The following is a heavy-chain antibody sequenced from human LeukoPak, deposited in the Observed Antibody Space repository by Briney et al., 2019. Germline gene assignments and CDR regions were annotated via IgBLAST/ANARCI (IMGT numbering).Heavy chain of an antibody. CDR3: ARDFTMVRRSRGATPIGF. J-gene: IGHJ6*02. CDR1: GFTFSSNA. Sequence: PGGSLRLSCTASGFTFSSNAMSWVRQTPGKGLEWLAAISGGGATIDYAEFVKGRFSISRVNSQNTLFLQMNSLRAEDTAVYYCARDFTMVRRSRGATPIGFWGQGTTVTVSS. V-gene: IGHV3-23*01. D-gene: IGHD3-10*01. CDR2: ISGGGATI.